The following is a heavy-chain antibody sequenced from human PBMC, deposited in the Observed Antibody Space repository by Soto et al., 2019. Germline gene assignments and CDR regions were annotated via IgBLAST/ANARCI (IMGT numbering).Heavy chain of an antibody. J-gene: IGHJ6*02. CDR1: GYSFTTYY. CDR3: ARDRLATAVIGTTDTMDV. D-gene: IGHD1-20*01. Sequence: ASVKVSCKASGYSFTTYYIHWVRQAPGRGLEWMGWINPSSGGTNYAQRFQGWVTMTRDTSISTAYMELNRLKSDDTAVHYCARDRLATAVIGTTDTMDVWGQGTTVTVSS. V-gene: IGHV1-2*04. CDR2: INPSSGGT.